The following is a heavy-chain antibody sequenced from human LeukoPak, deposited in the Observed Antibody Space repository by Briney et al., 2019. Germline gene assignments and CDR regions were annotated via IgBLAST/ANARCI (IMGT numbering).Heavy chain of an antibody. J-gene: IGHJ4*02. V-gene: IGHV1-2*02. CDR1: GYTFTGYY. CDR2: INPNSGGT. CDR3: ARDEGVIGQYYFDY. Sequence: GASVKVSCKASGYTFTGYYMHWVRQAPGQGLEWMGWINPNSGGTNYAQKFQGRVTMTRDTSISTAYMELSRLRSDDTAVYYCARDEGVIGQYYFDYWGQGTLVTVSS. D-gene: IGHD3-10*01.